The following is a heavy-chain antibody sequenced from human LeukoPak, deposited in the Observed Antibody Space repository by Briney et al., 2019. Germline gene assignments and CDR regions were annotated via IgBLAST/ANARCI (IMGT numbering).Heavy chain of an antibody. V-gene: IGHV3-48*04. D-gene: IGHD3-10*01. CDR3: ARDPTYDSGSPLGY. Sequence: GGSLRLSCAASGFTFSSYGMHWVRQAPGKGLEWVSYISSSGSTIYYADSVKGRFTISRDNAKNSLYLQMNSLRAEDTAIYYCARDPTYDSGSPLGYGGQGTLVAVSS. CDR2: ISSSGSTI. CDR1: GFTFSSYG. J-gene: IGHJ4*02.